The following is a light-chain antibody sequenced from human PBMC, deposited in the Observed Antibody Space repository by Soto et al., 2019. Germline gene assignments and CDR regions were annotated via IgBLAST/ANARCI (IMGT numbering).Light chain of an antibody. J-gene: IGKJ2*01. Sequence: EIVLTQSPGTLSLSPGERATLSCRASQSVYNNYLAWYQQKPGQTPRLLVNGASNRATGIPDRFSGGGSGTDFTLTISSLEPEDFAVCYCQQYGLPPHSFGQGTRVEIK. V-gene: IGKV3-20*01. CDR1: QSVYNNY. CDR3: QQYGLPPHS. CDR2: GAS.